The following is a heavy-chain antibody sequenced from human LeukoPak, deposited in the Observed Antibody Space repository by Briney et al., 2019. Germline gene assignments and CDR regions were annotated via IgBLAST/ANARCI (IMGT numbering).Heavy chain of an antibody. CDR1: GGSISSGGYY. D-gene: IGHD4-17*01. Sequence: SETLSLTCTVSGGSISSGGYYWSWIRQPPGKGLEWIGYIYHSGSTYYNPSHKSRVTISVDTSKNQFSLKLSSVTAADTAVYYCARDHTVTTGLDAFDIWGQGTMVTVSS. V-gene: IGHV4-30-2*05. CDR3: ARDHTVTTGLDAFDI. CDR2: IYHSGST. J-gene: IGHJ3*02.